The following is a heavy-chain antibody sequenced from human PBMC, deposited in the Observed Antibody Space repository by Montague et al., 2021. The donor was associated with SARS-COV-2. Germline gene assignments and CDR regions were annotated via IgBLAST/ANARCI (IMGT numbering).Heavy chain of an antibody. CDR3: ARDRLDFGAGRQGTIDF. CDR1: GDSITNHY. D-gene: IGHD3-10*01. Sequence: SETLSLTCSVSGDSITNHYWSWIRQPAGKGLEWIGRMHFTGKTNFSPSFSSRLTMSADTSKNQFSLKLTSVTAADTAMYFCARDRLDFGAGRQGTIDFWGQGTLVTVSS. J-gene: IGHJ4*02. V-gene: IGHV4-4*07. CDR2: MHFTGKT.